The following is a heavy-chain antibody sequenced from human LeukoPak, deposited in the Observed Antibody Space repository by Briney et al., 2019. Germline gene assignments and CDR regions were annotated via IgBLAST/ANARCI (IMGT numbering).Heavy chain of an antibody. V-gene: IGHV3-23*01. D-gene: IGHD3-10*01. CDR2: ISGSGGST. CDR1: GFTLSTYA. Sequence: GGSLRLSCAASGFTLSTYAMNWVRQAPGKGLEWVSVISGSGGSTYYADSAKGRFTISRDNSKNTLYLQMNSLRPEDTAVYYCARGGGYWGRGTLVTVSS. CDR3: ARGGGY. J-gene: IGHJ4*02.